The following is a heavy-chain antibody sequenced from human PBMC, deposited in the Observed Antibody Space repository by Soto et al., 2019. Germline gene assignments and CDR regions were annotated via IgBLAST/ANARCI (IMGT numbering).Heavy chain of an antibody. V-gene: IGHV3-23*01. Sequence: GSLRLSCAASGFALSNFAIIFFRHAPCKGLEWVAVISDRGGSTDYAASVKGRFTISRDNSNNTVYLQMNNLRAEDTAVYYCARDEYYYASSGYYRFDQWGQGTLVTVSS. CDR2: ISDRGGST. CDR1: GFALSNFA. CDR3: ARDEYYYASSGYYRFDQ. D-gene: IGHD3-22*01. J-gene: IGHJ4*02.